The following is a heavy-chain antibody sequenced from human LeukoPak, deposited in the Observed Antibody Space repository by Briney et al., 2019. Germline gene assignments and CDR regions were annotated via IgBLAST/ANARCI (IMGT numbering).Heavy chain of an antibody. V-gene: IGHV3-74*01. Sequence: PGGSLRLSCAASGFTFSSYWMHWVRQAPGKGLVWVSRINTDGSSTSYADSVKGRFTISRDNAKNTLYLQMNSLRAEDTAVYYCARVLRGTRDYYFDYWGQGTLVTVSS. J-gene: IGHJ4*02. CDR3: ARVLRGTRDYYFDY. CDR2: INTDGSST. D-gene: IGHD1-7*01. CDR1: GFTFSSYW.